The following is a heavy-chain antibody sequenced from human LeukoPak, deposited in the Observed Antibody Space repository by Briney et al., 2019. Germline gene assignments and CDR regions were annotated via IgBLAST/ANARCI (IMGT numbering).Heavy chain of an antibody. J-gene: IGHJ6*03. CDR3: ARGIYDRSGFSYYYYHMDV. CDR2: IYYRGNT. Sequence: PSETLSLTCAVYGGSFSGYYWSWIRQPPGKGLEWIGYIYYRGNTNYNPSLKSRVTISLDTSKNQFSLRLSSVTAADTAVYHCARGIYDRSGFSYYYYHMDVWGKGTTVTVSS. D-gene: IGHD3-22*01. CDR1: GGSFSGYY. V-gene: IGHV4-59*01.